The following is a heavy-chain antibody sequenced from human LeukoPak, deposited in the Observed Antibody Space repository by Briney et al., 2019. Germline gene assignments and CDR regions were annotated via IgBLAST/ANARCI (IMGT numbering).Heavy chain of an antibody. CDR3: AKGFVRYNIQFDY. J-gene: IGHJ4*02. CDR2: ISGSGGST. D-gene: IGHD1-1*01. Sequence: GGSLRLSCAASGFTFSSYAMSWVRQAPGKGLEWVSAISGSGGSTYYADSVKGRFTISRDNSKNTLYLQMNSLRAEDTALYYCAKGFVRYNIQFDYWGQGALVTVSS. CDR1: GFTFSSYA. V-gene: IGHV3-23*01.